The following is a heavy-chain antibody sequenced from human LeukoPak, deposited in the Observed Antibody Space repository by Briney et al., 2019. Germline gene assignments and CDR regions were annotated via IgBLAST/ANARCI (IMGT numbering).Heavy chain of an antibody. CDR1: GFTFSRYG. J-gene: IGHJ4*02. CDR3: ARKGSSSRYSHNDY. V-gene: IGHV3-30*02. Sequence: GGSLRLSCAASGFTFSRYGMHWVRQAPGNGLEWVAFIRYDGSNKYYADSVKGRFTISRDNSKNTLYLQMNSLRAEDTAVYYCARKGSSSRYSHNDYWGQGTLVTVSS. D-gene: IGHD2-2*01. CDR2: IRYDGSNK.